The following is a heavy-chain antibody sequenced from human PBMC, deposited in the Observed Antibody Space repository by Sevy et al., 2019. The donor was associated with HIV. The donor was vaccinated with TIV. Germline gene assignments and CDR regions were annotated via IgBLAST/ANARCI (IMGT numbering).Heavy chain of an antibody. J-gene: IGHJ4*02. CDR3: VRAIAADGSF. Sequence: GGSLRLSCAASGFTLNNYWMNWVRQAPGKGLEWVANIKQDGSVKYYVDSVKGRFTISRDNAGNLVFLQMNSLRVEDTALYYCVRAIAADGSFWGQGTLVTVSS. D-gene: IGHD6-13*01. V-gene: IGHV3-7*01. CDR2: IKQDGSVK. CDR1: GFTLNNYW.